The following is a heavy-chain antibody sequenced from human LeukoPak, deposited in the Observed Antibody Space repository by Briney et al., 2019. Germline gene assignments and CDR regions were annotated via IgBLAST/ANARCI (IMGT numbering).Heavy chain of an antibody. V-gene: IGHV3-48*04. D-gene: IGHD3-3*01. CDR1: GFTYSRYS. Sequence: GGTLRLSCAVSGFTYSRYSVKWVRHAPGKGLEWVSYITSSSSTKYYADSVKGRFTISGHNAKHSLYLQMNSMIAEDRAVLYCARVEHYDFWSGHYPPDSWGQGTLVTVSS. CDR2: ITSSSSTK. J-gene: IGHJ4*02. CDR3: ARVEHYDFWSGHYPPDS.